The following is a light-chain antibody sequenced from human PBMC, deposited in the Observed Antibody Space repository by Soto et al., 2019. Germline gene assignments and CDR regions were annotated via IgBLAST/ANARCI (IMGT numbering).Light chain of an antibody. Sequence: DIVMTQSPDSLAVSLGETATINCKSSQSVLYSSNNKNYLAWYQQKPGQPPKLLIYWASTRESVVPDGFSGSGSGTDFTLTISSLQAEDVAVYYCQQYYSTPYTFGQGSKLEIK. CDR1: QSVLYSSNNKNY. CDR3: QQYYSTPYT. CDR2: WAS. J-gene: IGKJ2*01. V-gene: IGKV4-1*01.